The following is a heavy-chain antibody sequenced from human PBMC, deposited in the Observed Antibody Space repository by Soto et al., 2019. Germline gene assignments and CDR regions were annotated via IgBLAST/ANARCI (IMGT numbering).Heavy chain of an antibody. Sequence: GGSLRLSCAASGFTFSNYAMSWVRQAPGKGLEWVSAISGRGGSTYYADCVKGRFTISRDNSKNTLYLQMNSLRAEDTAVDYCAKDSGAGGFGVVIDAFDIWGQGTMVTVSS. CDR1: GFTFSNYA. CDR3: AKDSGAGGFGVVIDAFDI. J-gene: IGHJ3*02. V-gene: IGHV3-23*01. D-gene: IGHD3-3*01. CDR2: ISGRGGST.